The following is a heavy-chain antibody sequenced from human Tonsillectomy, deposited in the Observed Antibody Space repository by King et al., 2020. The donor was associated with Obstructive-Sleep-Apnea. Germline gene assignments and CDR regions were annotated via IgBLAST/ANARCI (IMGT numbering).Heavy chain of an antibody. Sequence: QLVQSGAEVKKPGASVKVSCKASGYTFSSYGISWVRQAPGQGLEWMGWISVYNGNANYAQKFQGRATMTTDTSTSTTYMELRSLRSDDPAVYYCARDEQLGFYYYYGMDVWGQGTTVTVSS. D-gene: IGHD6-13*01. J-gene: IGHJ6*02. CDR2: ISVYNGNA. CDR1: GYTFSSYG. CDR3: ARDEQLGFYYYYGMDV. V-gene: IGHV1-18*04.